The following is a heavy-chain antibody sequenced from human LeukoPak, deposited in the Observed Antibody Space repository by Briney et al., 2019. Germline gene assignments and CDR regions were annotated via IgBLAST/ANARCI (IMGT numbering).Heavy chain of an antibody. CDR2: IYYTGST. CDR1: GASMSDYY. D-gene: IGHD3-9*01. J-gene: IGHJ4*02. V-gene: IGHV4-59*08. Sequence: SETLSLTCTVSGASMSDYYWGWIRQPPGKGLEWIGYIYYTGSTNYNPSLKNRVTMSVDTSKNQISLKLSSVTAADSAVYYCVRRVRYFGQNDYWGQGTLVTVSS. CDR3: VRRVRYFGQNDY.